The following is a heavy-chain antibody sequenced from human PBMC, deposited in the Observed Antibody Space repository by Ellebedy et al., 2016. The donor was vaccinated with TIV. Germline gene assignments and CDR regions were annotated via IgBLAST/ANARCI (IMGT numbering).Heavy chain of an antibody. J-gene: IGHJ4*02. CDR3: SRGGKIWKYRGYFDY. Sequence: PGGSLRLSCAASGFTFSNYGMHWVRQAPGKGLGWVAVVWKDWTDKSYAKSVKVRFTISRDNSKNTLYLQLNSLRAEDTAVYYCSRGGKIWKYRGYFDYWGQGTLVTVSS. CDR2: VWKDWTDK. D-gene: IGHD1-1*01. V-gene: IGHV3-33*08. CDR1: GFTFSNYG.